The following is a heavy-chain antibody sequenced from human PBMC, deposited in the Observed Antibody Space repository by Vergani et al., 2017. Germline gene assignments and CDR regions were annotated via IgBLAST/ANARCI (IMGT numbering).Heavy chain of an antibody. CDR2: IRRKAYGGTT. Sequence: VQLVESGGGVVQPGRSLRLSCTASGFTFGDYDMSWFRQAPGKGLEWVGFIRRKAYGGTTEYAASVKGRFIISRDDSNSIAYLQMNSLKTEDTAVYYCTRGREGSSWPPWGQGTLVTVSS. V-gene: IGHV3-49*03. D-gene: IGHD6-13*01. CDR1: GFTFGDYD. J-gene: IGHJ5*02. CDR3: TRGREGSSWPP.